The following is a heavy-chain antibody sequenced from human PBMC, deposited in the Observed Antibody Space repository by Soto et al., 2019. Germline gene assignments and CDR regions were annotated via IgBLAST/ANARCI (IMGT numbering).Heavy chain of an antibody. CDR3: AGGCTNGVCALDY. D-gene: IGHD2-8*01. V-gene: IGHV3-30-3*01. Sequence: QVQLVESGGGVVQPGRSLRLSCAASGFTFSSYAMHWVRQAPGKGLEWVAVLSYDGSNKYYADSVKGRFIISRDNSKNTLYLQMNSLRAEDTAVYYCAGGCTNGVCALDYWGQGTLVTVSS. CDR1: GFTFSSYA. CDR2: LSYDGSNK. J-gene: IGHJ4*02.